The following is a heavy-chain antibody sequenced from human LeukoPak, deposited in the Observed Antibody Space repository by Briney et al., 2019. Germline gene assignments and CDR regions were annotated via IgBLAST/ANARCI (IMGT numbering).Heavy chain of an antibody. CDR3: ALGAGGHSS. Sequence: GGSLRLSCAASGFTFSSYAMHWVRQAPGKGLEWVAVISYDGSNKYYADSVKGRFTISRDNSKNTLYLQMNSLRAEDTAVYYCALGAGGHSSWGQGTLVTVSS. CDR2: ISYDGSNK. CDR1: GFTFSSYA. D-gene: IGHD5-18*01. V-gene: IGHV3-30*04. J-gene: IGHJ4*02.